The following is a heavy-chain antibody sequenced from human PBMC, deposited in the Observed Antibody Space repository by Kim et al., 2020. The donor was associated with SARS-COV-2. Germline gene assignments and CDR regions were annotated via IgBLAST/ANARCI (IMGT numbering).Heavy chain of an antibody. CDR2: IWYDGSNK. CDR3: AKDYGEVATGNFDY. Sequence: GGSLRLSCAASGFTFSSYGMHWVRQAPGKGLEWVAVIWYDGSNKYYADSVKGRFTISRDNSKNTLYLQMNSLRAEDTAVYYCAKDYGEVATGNFDYWGQGTLVTVSS. J-gene: IGHJ4*02. CDR1: GFTFSSYG. D-gene: IGHD5-12*01. V-gene: IGHV3-33*06.